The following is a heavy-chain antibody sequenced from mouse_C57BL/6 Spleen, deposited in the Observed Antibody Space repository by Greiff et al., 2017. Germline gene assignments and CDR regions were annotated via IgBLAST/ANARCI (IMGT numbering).Heavy chain of an antibody. V-gene: IGHV1-53*01. CDR2: INPSNGGT. CDR3: ARGGDGYDGGNYAMDY. D-gene: IGHD2-2*01. J-gene: IGHJ4*01. CDR1: GYTFTSYW. Sequence: VQLQQPGTELVKPGASVKLSCKASGYTFTSYWMHWVKQRPGQGLEWIGNINPSNGGTNYNEKFKSKATLTVDKSSSTAYMQLSSLTSEDSAVYECARGGDGYDGGNYAMDYWGQGTSVTVSS.